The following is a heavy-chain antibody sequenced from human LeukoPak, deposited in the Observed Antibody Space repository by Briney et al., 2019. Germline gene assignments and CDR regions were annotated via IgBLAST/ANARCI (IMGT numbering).Heavy chain of an antibody. CDR3: AKGWDYFDY. CDR2: ISASGGGT. Sequence: GGSLRLSCAASGFSFSSYAMSWVRQAPGKGLEWVSAISASGGGTYYADSVKGRFTISRDTSKNTLYLQMNSLRAEDTAVYYCAKGWDYFDYWGQGTLVTVSS. D-gene: IGHD1-26*01. J-gene: IGHJ4*02. V-gene: IGHV3-23*01. CDR1: GFSFSSYA.